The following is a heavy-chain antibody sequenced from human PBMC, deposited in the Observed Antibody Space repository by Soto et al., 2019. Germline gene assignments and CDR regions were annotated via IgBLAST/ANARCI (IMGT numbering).Heavy chain of an antibody. CDR1: GFTFSSYA. V-gene: IGHV3-30-3*01. CDR3: AKVPAGSYYGMDV. J-gene: IGHJ6*02. CDR2: ISYDGSNK. Sequence: QVQLVESGGGVVQPGRSLRLSCAASGFTFSSYAMHWVRQAPGKGLEWVAVISYDGSNKYYADSVKGRFTISRDNSKNTLYLQMYSLRAVDTAVYYCAKVPAGSYYGMDVWGQGTTVTVSS. D-gene: IGHD2-2*01.